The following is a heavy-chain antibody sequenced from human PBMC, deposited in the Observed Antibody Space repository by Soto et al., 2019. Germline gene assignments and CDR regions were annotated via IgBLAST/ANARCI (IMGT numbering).Heavy chain of an antibody. CDR3: ARSVGGSNVNFDY. Sequence: ASVKVSCKASGYTFTSYDINWVRQATGQGPEWMGWMNPDSGNTGYVQKFQGRVTMTRNTAISTAYMELSSLRSEDTAVYYCARSVGGSNVNFDYWGKGTLVTVSS. CDR2: MNPDSGNT. D-gene: IGHD3-10*01. J-gene: IGHJ4*02. V-gene: IGHV1-8*01. CDR1: GYTFTSYD.